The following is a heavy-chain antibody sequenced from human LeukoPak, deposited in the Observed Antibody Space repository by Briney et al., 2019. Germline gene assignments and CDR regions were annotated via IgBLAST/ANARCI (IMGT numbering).Heavy chain of an antibody. J-gene: IGHJ6*02. CDR1: GGSFSGYY. V-gene: IGHV4-34*01. Sequence: KTSETLSLTCAVYGGSFSGYYWSWIRQPPGKGLEWIGEINHSGSTNYNPSLKSRVTMSVDTSKNQFSLKLSSVTAADTAVYYCARGEYSYGYVYYYYGMDVWGQGTTVTVSS. D-gene: IGHD5-18*01. CDR3: ARGEYSYGYVYYYYGMDV. CDR2: INHSGST.